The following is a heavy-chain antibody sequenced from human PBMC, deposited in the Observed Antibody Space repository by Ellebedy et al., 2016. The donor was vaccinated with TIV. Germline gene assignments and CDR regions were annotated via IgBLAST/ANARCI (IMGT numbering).Heavy chain of an antibody. CDR1: GFTFSSYG. CDR3: ARVYSSYSFDY. CDR2: LWYDGSRE. Sequence: GESLKISCAASGFTFSSYGMHWVRQAPGKGLEWVAILWYDGSREHYRDSVKGRFTISRDNSKNTLYLQMNSLRAEDTSVNYCARVYSSYSFDYWGQGTLVTVSS. D-gene: IGHD6-6*01. V-gene: IGHV3-30*02. J-gene: IGHJ4*02.